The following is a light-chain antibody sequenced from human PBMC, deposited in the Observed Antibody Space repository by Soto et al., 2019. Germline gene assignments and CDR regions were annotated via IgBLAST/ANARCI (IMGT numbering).Light chain of an antibody. Sequence: QSVLAQPASVSGSPGQSITISCTGTNSDVGSYNYVSWHQQHPGKAPKLMIYNVYDRPSGISNRFSGSKSGNTASLTISGLQGEDEADYYCSSYTISRTYVFGNGTKVTVL. CDR1: NSDVGSYNY. CDR3: SSYTISRTYV. CDR2: NVY. V-gene: IGLV2-14*03. J-gene: IGLJ1*01.